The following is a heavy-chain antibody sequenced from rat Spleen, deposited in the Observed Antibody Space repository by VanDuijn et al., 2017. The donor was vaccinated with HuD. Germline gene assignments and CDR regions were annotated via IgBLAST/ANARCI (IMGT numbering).Heavy chain of an antibody. J-gene: IGHJ1*01. CDR2: ISSSGDST. CDR1: GITFSNFP. CDR3: ARQGTSVARYYWYFDF. D-gene: IGHD1-8*01. V-gene: IGHV5-46*01. Sequence: EVQLVEAGGGLVQPGRSMKLSCAASGITFSNFPMAWVRQAPTKGLEWVATISSSGDSTYYRDSVKGRFTITRDNAKSTLYLQMNSLRSEDTATYYCARQGTSVARYYWYFDFWGPGTMVTVSS.